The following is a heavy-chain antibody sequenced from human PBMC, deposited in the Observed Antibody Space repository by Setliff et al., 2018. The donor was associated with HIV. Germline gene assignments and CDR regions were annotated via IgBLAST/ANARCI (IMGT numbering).Heavy chain of an antibody. CDR3: ARELEYSSGWFLVDY. CDR2: IYYHGST. D-gene: IGHD6-19*01. Sequence: PSETLSLTCTVSGGSISSTNYFWGWIRQPPGKGLEWIGTIYYHGSTYYNPSLKSRVTMSIDTSKSQFSLRLTSVTAADTAVYYCARELEYSSGWFLVDYWGQGALVTVSS. V-gene: IGHV4-39*07. J-gene: IGHJ4*02. CDR1: GGSISSTNYF.